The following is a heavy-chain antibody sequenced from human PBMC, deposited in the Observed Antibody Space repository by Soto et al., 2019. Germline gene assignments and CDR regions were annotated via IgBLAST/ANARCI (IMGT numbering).Heavy chain of an antibody. J-gene: IGHJ3*02. V-gene: IGHV1-46*03. CDR3: ARDLGLTGTTFAAFAI. Sequence: QVQLVQSGAEVKKPGASVKVSCKASGYTFTSYYMHLVRQAPGQGLEWMVIINPSGGSTSYAQKFLGRVTMTRDTSTGTVYMELSSLRSEDTAVYYCARDLGLTGTTFAAFAIWGQGTMVTVSS. D-gene: IGHD1-20*01. CDR2: INPSGGST. CDR1: GYTFTSYY.